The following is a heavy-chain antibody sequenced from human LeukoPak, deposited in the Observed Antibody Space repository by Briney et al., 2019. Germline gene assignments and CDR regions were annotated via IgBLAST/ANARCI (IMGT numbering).Heavy chain of an antibody. J-gene: IGHJ4*02. CDR3: AKGGEMATIEESDY. D-gene: IGHD5-24*01. Sequence: GGSLRLSCAASGFTFSSYAMHWVRQAPGRGLEWVTVISYDGSIKYYADSVKGRFTISRDNSKNTVYLQMHSLRDEDTAVYYCAKGGEMATIEESDYWGQGTLVTVSS. CDR1: GFTFSSYA. V-gene: IGHV3-30*18. CDR2: ISYDGSIK.